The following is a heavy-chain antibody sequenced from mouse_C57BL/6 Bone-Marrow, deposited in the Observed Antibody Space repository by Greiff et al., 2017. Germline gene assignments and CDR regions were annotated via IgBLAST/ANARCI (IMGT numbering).Heavy chain of an antibody. Sequence: DVKLVESGGGLVQPGGSLSLSCAASGFTFTDYYMSWVRQPPGKALEWLGFIRNKANGYTTEYSASVKGRFTISRDNSQSILYLQMNALRAEDSATYYCARYYYYGSTYFDYWGQGTTLTVSS. J-gene: IGHJ2*01. D-gene: IGHD1-1*01. CDR2: IRNKANGYTT. CDR1: GFTFTDYY. CDR3: ARYYYYGSTYFDY. V-gene: IGHV7-3*01.